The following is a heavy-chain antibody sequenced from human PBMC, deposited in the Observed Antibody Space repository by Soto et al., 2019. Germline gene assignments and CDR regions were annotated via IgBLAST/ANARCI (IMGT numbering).Heavy chain of an antibody. V-gene: IGHV5-51*01. Sequence: GESLKISCKGSGYSFTSYWIGWVRRMPGKGLEWMGIIYPGDSDTRYSPSFQGQVTISADKSISTAYLQWSSLKASDTAIYYCARTAAARKYYYGVDVWGQGTTVSVSS. CDR1: GYSFTSYW. CDR3: ARTAAARKYYYGVDV. J-gene: IGHJ6*01. CDR2: IYPGDSDT. D-gene: IGHD6-13*01.